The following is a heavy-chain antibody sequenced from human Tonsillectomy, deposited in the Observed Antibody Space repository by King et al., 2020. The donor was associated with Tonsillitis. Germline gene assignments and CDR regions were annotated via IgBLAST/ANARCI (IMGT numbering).Heavy chain of an antibody. D-gene: IGHD3-10*01. CDR2: IIPILGIA. CDR1: GGTFSSYA. J-gene: IGHJ3*02. V-gene: IGHV1-69*09. CDR3: ASSMRYYGSGSLSSDAFDI. Sequence: QLVQSGAEVKKPGASVKVSCKASGGTFSSYAISWVRQAPGQGLEWMGRIIPILGIANYAQKFQGRVTITADKSTSTAYMELSSLRSEDTAVYYCASSMRYYGSGSLSSDAFDIWGQGTMVTVSS.